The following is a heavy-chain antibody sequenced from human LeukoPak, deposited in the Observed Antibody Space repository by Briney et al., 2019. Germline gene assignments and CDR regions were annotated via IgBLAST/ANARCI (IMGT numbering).Heavy chain of an antibody. CDR1: GGSISSSSYY. CDR3: ASRYDYSNYIDY. CDR2: IYYSGST. V-gene: IGHV4-39*01. Sequence: SQTLSLTCTVSGGSISSSSYYWGWIRQPPGKGLEWIGTIYYSGSTYYNPSLKSRVTISVDTSKNQFSLKLSSVTAADTAVYYCASRYDYSNYIDYWGQGTLVTVSS. J-gene: IGHJ4*02. D-gene: IGHD4-11*01.